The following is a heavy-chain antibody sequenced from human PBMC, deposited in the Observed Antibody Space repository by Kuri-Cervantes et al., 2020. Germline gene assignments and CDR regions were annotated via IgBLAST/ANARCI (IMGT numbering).Heavy chain of an antibody. Sequence: GESLKISCAASGFTFSSYAMHWVRQAPGKGLVWVSRINSDGSSTSYADSVKGRFTISRDNAKNTLYLQMNSLRAEDTAVYYCARDQLVVVITYYWYYGMDVWGQGTTVTVSS. J-gene: IGHJ6*02. CDR1: GFTFSSYA. D-gene: IGHD3-22*01. CDR2: INSDGSST. V-gene: IGHV3-74*01. CDR3: ARDQLVVVITYYWYYGMDV.